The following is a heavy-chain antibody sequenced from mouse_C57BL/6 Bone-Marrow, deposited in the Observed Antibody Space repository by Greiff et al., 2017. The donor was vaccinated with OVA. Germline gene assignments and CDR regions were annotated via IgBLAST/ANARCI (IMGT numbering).Heavy chain of an antibody. CDR2: IDPENGDT. Sequence: EVQLHQSGAELVRPGASVKLSCTASGFNIKDDYMHWVKQRPEQGLEWIGWIDPENGDTEYASKFQGKATITADTSSNTAYLQLSSLTSEDTAVYYCTTGLLRLDYWGQGTSVTVSS. D-gene: IGHD2-3*01. CDR1: GFNIKDDY. V-gene: IGHV14-4*01. J-gene: IGHJ4*01. CDR3: TTGLLRLDY.